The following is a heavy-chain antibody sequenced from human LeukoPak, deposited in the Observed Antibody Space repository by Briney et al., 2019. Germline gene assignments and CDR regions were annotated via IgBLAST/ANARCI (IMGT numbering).Heavy chain of an antibody. V-gene: IGHV1-2*02. CDR2: INPNSGGT. CDR1: GYTSTGYY. CDR3: ARDPGYCSGGSCFNWFDP. D-gene: IGHD2-15*01. J-gene: IGHJ5*02. Sequence: ASVKVSCKASGYTSTGYYMHWVRQAPGQGLEWMGWINPNSGGTNYAQKFQGRVTMTRDTSISTAYMELSRLRSDDTAVYYCARDPGYCSGGSCFNWFDPWGQGTLVTVSS.